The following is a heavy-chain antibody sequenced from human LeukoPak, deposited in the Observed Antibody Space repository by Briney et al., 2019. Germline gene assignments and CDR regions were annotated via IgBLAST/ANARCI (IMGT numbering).Heavy chain of an antibody. V-gene: IGHV4-59*01. Sequence: KPSETLSLTCAVYGGSFSGYYWSWIRQPPGKGLEWIGYIYYSGSTNYNPSLKSRVTISVDTSKNQFSLKLSSVTAADTAVYYCARAVPKFNWYFDLWGRGTLVTVSS. CDR1: GGSFSGYY. CDR3: ARAVPKFNWYFDL. J-gene: IGHJ2*01. CDR2: IYYSGST.